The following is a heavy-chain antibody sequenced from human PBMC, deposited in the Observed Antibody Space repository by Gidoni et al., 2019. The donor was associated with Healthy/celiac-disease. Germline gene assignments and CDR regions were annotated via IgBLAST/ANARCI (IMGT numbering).Heavy chain of an antibody. J-gene: IGHJ4*02. CDR1: GFPFRSYG. CDR3: ARAGGTYDILTGPFDY. D-gene: IGHD3-9*01. Sequence: QVQLVESGGGVFQPGRSLRLSCAAYGFPFRSYGMHWVRQAPGKGLEWVAVIWYDGSNKYYADSVKGRFTISRDNSKNTLYLQMNSLRAEDTAVYYCARAGGTYDILTGPFDYWGQGTLVTVSS. CDR2: IWYDGSNK. V-gene: IGHV3-33*01.